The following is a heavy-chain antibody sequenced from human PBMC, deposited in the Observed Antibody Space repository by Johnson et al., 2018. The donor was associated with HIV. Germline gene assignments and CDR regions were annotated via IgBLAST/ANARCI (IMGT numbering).Heavy chain of an antibody. CDR1: GFIFNDYY. V-gene: IGHV3-11*04. Sequence: QMLLVESGGGLVKAGGSLRLSCAASGFIFNDYYMSWIRQAPGTGLELLSYISTSGGTLYYADSVKDRFTISRDLSKNTLFLQMNSLRADDTAVYYCAKVAVATAAGGVGLNIWGPGTMVTVSS. CDR2: ISTSGGTL. J-gene: IGHJ3*02. CDR3: AKVAVATAAGGVGLNI. D-gene: IGHD6-13*01.